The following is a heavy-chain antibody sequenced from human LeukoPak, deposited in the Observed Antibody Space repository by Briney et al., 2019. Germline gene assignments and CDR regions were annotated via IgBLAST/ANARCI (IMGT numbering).Heavy chain of an antibody. CDR3: ARGLESFVDLSLAFAI. V-gene: IGHV4-39*07. CDR2: IYYSGST. Sequence: SETLSLTCTVSGGSISSSSYYWGWIRQPPGKGLEWIGSIYYSGSTYYNPSLKSRVTISVDTSKNQFSLKLSSVTAADTAVYYCARGLESFVDLSLAFAIWGQGTMVTVSS. J-gene: IGHJ3*02. CDR1: GGSISSSSYY. D-gene: IGHD3/OR15-3a*01.